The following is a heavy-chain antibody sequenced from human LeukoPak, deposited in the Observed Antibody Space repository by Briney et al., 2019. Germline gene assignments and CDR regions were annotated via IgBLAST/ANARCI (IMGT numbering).Heavy chain of an antibody. CDR2: IYYSGST. CDR3: ASTYGYSSSLAWFDP. V-gene: IGHV4-39*01. J-gene: IGHJ5*02. CDR1: GGSISSSSYY. D-gene: IGHD6-13*01. Sequence: SETLSLTCTVSGGSISSSSYYWGWIRQPPGKGLEWIGSIYYSGSTYYNPSLKSRVTISVDTSKNQFSLKLSSVTAADTAVYYCASTYGYSSSLAWFDPWGQGTLVTVSS.